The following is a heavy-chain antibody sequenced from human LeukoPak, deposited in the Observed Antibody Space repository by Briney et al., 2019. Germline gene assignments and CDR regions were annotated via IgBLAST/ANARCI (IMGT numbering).Heavy chain of an antibody. J-gene: IGHJ4*02. Sequence: GGSLRLSCAASGFTFDDYAMHWVRQAPGKGLEWVSLISWDGGSTYYADSVKGRFTISRDNSKNSLYLQMSSLRAEDTALYYCAKDKGAVGATPFDYWGQGTLVTVSS. CDR3: AKDKGAVGATPFDY. V-gene: IGHV3-43D*03. CDR2: ISWDGGST. D-gene: IGHD1-26*01. CDR1: GFTFDDYA.